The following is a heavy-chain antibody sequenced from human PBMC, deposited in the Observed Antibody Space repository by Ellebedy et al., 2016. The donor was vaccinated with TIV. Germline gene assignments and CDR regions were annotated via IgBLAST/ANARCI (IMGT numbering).Heavy chain of an antibody. D-gene: IGHD5-24*01. J-gene: IGHJ6*02. CDR1: GFIISGDW. Sequence: PGGSLRLSCAASGFIISGDWMSWVRQAPGKGLEWVAHINPDGSAEYYVDSVKGRFTISRDNAKRSLFLQMNSLRVDDTAVYYCARNLQYTKYGMDVWGQGTTVIVSS. V-gene: IGHV3-7*03. CDR3: ARNLQYTKYGMDV. CDR2: INPDGSAE.